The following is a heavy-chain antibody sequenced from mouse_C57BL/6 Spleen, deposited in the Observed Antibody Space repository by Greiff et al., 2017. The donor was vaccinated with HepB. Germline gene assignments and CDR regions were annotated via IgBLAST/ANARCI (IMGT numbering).Heavy chain of an antibody. CDR2: IDPSDSYT. J-gene: IGHJ4*01. D-gene: IGHD1-1*01. Sequence: QVQLQQSGAELVRPGTSVKLSCKASGYTFTSYWMHWVKQRPGQGLEWIGVIDPSDSYTNYNQKFKGKATLTVDTSSSTAYMQLSSLTSEDSAVYYCARRDYYGSRGEYYAMDYWGQGTSVTVSS. CDR1: GYTFTSYW. CDR3: ARRDYYGSRGEYYAMDY. V-gene: IGHV1-59*01.